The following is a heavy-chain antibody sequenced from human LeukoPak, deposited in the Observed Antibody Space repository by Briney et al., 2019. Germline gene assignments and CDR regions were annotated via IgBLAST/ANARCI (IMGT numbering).Heavy chain of an antibody. V-gene: IGHV4-34*01. CDR1: GGSFSGYY. D-gene: IGHD3-10*01. J-gene: IGHJ6*02. Sequence: PSETLSLTCAVYGGSFSGYYWSWIRQPPGKGLEWIGEINHSGSTNYNPSLKSRVTISVDTSKNQFSLKLSSVTAADTAVYYCARVLQYYGSGYYYYYYGMDVWGQGTTVTVSS. CDR3: ARVLQYYGSGYYYYYYGMDV. CDR2: INHSGST.